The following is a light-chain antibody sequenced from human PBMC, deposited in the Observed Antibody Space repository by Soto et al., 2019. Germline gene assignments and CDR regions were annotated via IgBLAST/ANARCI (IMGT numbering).Light chain of an antibody. Sequence: EIVMTQSPATLSVSPGERATLSCRASQSVSSSYLAWYQQKPGQAPRLLIYGASSRATGIPDRFSGSGSGADFTLTISRVEPEDFAVYYCQQYGSSPLTFGGGTKVDIK. CDR2: GAS. V-gene: IGKV3-20*01. CDR1: QSVSSSY. J-gene: IGKJ4*01. CDR3: QQYGSSPLT.